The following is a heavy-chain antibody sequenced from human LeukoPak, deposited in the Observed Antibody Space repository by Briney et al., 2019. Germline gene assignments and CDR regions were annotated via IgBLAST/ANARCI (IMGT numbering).Heavy chain of an antibody. Sequence: GASVKVSCKASGYTFTSYGISWVRQAPGQGLEWMGIINPSGGSTSYAQKFQGRVTMTRDTSTSTLYMEVTSLRSEDTAVYYCARGPAVGATIPFAFDIWGQGTMVTVSS. V-gene: IGHV1-46*01. J-gene: IGHJ3*02. CDR1: GYTFTSYG. CDR2: INPSGGST. CDR3: ARGPAVGATIPFAFDI. D-gene: IGHD1-26*01.